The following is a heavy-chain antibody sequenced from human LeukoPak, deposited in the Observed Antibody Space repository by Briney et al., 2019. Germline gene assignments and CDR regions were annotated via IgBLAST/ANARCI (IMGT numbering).Heavy chain of an antibody. Sequence: GGSLRLSCVAPGFTFRNHGMIWVRQAPGKGLEWLSYISPRSETKNYADSVKDRFTISRDDAENSVYLHMNSLRAEDTAVYYCARVEGPTVNTMYYDLWGQGTLVTVSS. CDR2: ISPRSETK. CDR3: ARVEGPTVNTMYYDL. D-gene: IGHD4-11*01. J-gene: IGHJ4*02. CDR1: GFTFRNHG. V-gene: IGHV3-48*01.